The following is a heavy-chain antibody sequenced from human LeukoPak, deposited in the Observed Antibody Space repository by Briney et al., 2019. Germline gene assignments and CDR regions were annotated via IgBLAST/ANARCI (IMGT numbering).Heavy chain of an antibody. CDR1: GFTFSSYW. J-gene: IGHJ4*02. V-gene: IGHV3-7*01. CDR2: IKQDGSEE. Sequence: GGSLRLSCAASGFTFSSYWMSWVRQAPGKGLEWVANIKQDGSEEYYVDPVKGRFTISRDNAKNSLYLQMNSLRAEDTAVYYCARDPITIFGVGPSFDYWGQGTLVTVSS. CDR3: ARDPITIFGVGPSFDY. D-gene: IGHD3-3*01.